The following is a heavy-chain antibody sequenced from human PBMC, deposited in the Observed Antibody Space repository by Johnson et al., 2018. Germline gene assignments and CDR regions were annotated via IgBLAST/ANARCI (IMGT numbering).Heavy chain of an antibody. CDR1: GGSISSSNW. CDR3: ARFPLRTIFGVVHTVGAAEQNYYYYYMDV. Sequence: QVQLQESGPGLVKPSGTLSLTCAVSGGSISSSNWWSWVRQPPGKGLEWIGEIYHSGSTNYNPSLKSRVIISVDKSKNQFSLTLSSVTAADTAVYYCARFPLRTIFGVVHTVGAAEQNYYYYYMDVWGKGTTVTVSS. V-gene: IGHV4-4*02. CDR2: IYHSGST. D-gene: IGHD3-3*01. J-gene: IGHJ6*03.